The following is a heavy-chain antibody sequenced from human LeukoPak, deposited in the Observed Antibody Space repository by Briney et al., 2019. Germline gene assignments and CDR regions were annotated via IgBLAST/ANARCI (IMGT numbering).Heavy chain of an antibody. J-gene: IGHJ6*03. CDR3: ARDGRVLLWFGELSPLYYMDV. V-gene: IGHV1-2*02. Sequence: ASVKVSCKASGYTFTGYYMHWVRQAPGQGLEWMGWINPNSGGTNYAQKFQGRVTMTRDTSISTAYMELSRLRSDDTAVYYCARDGRVLLWFGELSPLYYMDVWGKGTTVTISS. CDR2: INPNSGGT. D-gene: IGHD3-10*01. CDR1: GYTFTGYY.